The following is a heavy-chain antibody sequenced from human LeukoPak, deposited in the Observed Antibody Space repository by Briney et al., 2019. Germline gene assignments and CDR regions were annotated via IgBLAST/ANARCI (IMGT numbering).Heavy chain of an antibody. D-gene: IGHD3-10*01. J-gene: IGHJ4*02. CDR3: ARIYRFIIDY. Sequence: GGSLRLSCAASGFTFSSYGMHWVRQAPGKGLEWVAVISYDGSNKYYADSVKGRFTISRVNSKNTLYLQMNSLRAEDTAVYYCARIYRFIIDYWGQGTLVTVSS. CDR2: ISYDGSNK. V-gene: IGHV3-30*03. CDR1: GFTFSSYG.